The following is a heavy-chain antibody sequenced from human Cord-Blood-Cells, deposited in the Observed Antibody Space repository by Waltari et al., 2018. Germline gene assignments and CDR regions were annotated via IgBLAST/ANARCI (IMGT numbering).Heavy chain of an antibody. J-gene: IGHJ3*02. D-gene: IGHD1-26*01. CDR2: IYYSGST. Sequence: QLQLQESGPGLVKPSETLSLTCTVSGGSISSSSYYWGWLRQPPGKGLEWIGSIYYSGSTYYNPSLKRRVTISVDTSKNQFSLKLSSVTAADTAVYYCARPGIVGATRGAFDIWGQGTMVTVSS. V-gene: IGHV4-39*01. CDR3: ARPGIVGATRGAFDI. CDR1: GGSISSSSYY.